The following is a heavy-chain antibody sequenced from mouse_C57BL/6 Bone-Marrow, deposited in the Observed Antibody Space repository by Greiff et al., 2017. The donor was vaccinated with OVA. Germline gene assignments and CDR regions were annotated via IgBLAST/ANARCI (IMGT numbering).Heavy chain of an antibody. CDR3: ARSRGTTLYYFDY. Sequence: QVQLQQSGAELVMPGASVKLSCKASGYTFTSYWMHWVKQRPGQGLEWIGEIDPSDSYTNYNQKFKGKSTLTVDKSSSTAYMQLSSLTSEDSAVYYCARSRGTTLYYFDYWGQGTTLTVSS. CDR2: IDPSDSYT. V-gene: IGHV1-69*01. J-gene: IGHJ2*01. D-gene: IGHD1-1*01. CDR1: GYTFTSYW.